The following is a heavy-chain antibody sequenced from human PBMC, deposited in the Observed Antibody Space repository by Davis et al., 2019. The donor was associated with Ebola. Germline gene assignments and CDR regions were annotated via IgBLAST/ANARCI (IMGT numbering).Heavy chain of an antibody. J-gene: IGHJ5*02. Sequence: SGPTLVKPTQTLTLTCSFSGFSLSTTGLGVGWFRQSPGEALEWLALVYWDDDKRYSPSLRSRLTITKDTSKSQVVLSMTNMDPVDTATYYCAHKAYGSLANWFGPWGQGMLVTVAS. D-gene: IGHD4-17*01. CDR2: VYWDDDK. CDR3: AHKAYGSLANWFGP. V-gene: IGHV2-5*02. CDR1: GFSLSTTGLG.